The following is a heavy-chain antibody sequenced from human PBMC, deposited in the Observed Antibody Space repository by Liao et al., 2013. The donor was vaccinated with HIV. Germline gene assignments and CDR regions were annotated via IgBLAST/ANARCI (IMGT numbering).Heavy chain of an antibody. Sequence: QVQLQESGPGLVKPSETLSLTCTVSGGSISSYYWGWIRQPPGKGLEWIGSIDYSGRTYYNPSLESRVTISMDTSNDQFSLKLNSVTAADTAVYSCVRSGGSPSLDWLFNYWGQGSLVSVSS. J-gene: IGHJ4*02. D-gene: IGHD3/OR15-3a*01. V-gene: IGHV4-59*12. CDR2: IDYSGRT. CDR1: GGSISSYY. CDR3: VRSGGSPSLDWLFNY.